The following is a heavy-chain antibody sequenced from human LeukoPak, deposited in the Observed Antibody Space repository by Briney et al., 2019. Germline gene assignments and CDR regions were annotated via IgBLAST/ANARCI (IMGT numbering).Heavy chain of an antibody. CDR3: AATTGYSSGWYDY. D-gene: IGHD6-19*01. CDR1: GYTLTELS. Sequence: ASVKVSCKVSGYTLTELSMHWVREAPGKGFVWGGGFDPEDGETIYAQKFQGRVTMTEDTSTDTAYMELSSLRSEDTAVYYCAATTGYSSGWYDYWGQGTLVTVSS. V-gene: IGHV1-24*01. CDR2: FDPEDGET. J-gene: IGHJ4*02.